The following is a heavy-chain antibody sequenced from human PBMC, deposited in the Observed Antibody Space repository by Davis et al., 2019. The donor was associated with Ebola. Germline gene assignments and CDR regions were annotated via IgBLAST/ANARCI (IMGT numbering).Heavy chain of an antibody. CDR3: ARVHTSSWYGIDY. D-gene: IGHD6-13*01. CDR2: FHNLRSA. CDR1: GGSISSVGYS. V-gene: IGHV4-30-4*07. Sequence: SETLSLTCAVSGGSISSVGYSWSWIRQPPGKGLEWLGVFHNLRSAYYNPSLESRVAISVDTSKNQFTLKLSSVTAADTAVYYWARVHTSSWYGIDYWGQGILVTVSS. J-gene: IGHJ4*02.